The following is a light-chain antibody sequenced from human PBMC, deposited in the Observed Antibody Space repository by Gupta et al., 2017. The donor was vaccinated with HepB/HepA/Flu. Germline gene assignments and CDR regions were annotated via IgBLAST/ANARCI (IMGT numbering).Light chain of an antibody. CDR1: SSDVGGYNY. CDR3: SSYTSSSTVI. J-gene: IGLJ2*01. CDR2: DVS. Sequence: QSALTQPASVSGSPGQSIIISCTGTSSDVGGYNYVSWYQQHPGKAPNLMIYDVSNRPSGVSNRFSGSKSGNTASLTISGLQAEDEADYYCSSYTSSSTVIFGGGTKLTVL. V-gene: IGLV2-14*01.